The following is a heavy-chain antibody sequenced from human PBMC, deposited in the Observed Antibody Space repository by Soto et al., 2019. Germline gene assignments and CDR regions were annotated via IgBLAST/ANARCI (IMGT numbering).Heavy chain of an antibody. D-gene: IGHD5-18*01. V-gene: IGHV4-59*01. CDR3: SRAGYSYGLMFDY. Sequence: SETLSLTCTVSGGSISSYYWSWIRQPPGKGLEWIGYIYYSGSTNYNPSLKSRVTISVDTYKSQFSLKLSSVTAADTAADYCSRAGYSYGLMFDYWGQGTLVTVSS. J-gene: IGHJ4*02. CDR2: IYYSGST. CDR1: GGSISSYY.